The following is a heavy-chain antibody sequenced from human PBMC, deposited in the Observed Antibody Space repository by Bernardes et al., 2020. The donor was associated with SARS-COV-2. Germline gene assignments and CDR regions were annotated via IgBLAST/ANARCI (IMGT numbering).Heavy chain of an antibody. J-gene: IGHJ6*02. CDR3: ARANRGSYYYGMDV. CDR1: VFTFSSYG. D-gene: IGHD1-26*01. Sequence: GSLRLSCAASVFTFSSYGMHWVRPAPGKGLEWVAVISYDGSNKYYADSVKGRFTISRDNSKNTLYLQMNSLRAEDTAVYYCARANRGSYYYGMDVWGQGTTVTVSS. CDR2: ISYDGSNK. V-gene: IGHV3-30*03.